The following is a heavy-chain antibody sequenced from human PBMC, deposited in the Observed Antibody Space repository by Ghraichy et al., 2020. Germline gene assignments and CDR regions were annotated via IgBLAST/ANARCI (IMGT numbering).Heavy chain of an antibody. Sequence: ASVKVSCKASGYIFSTYYIHWVRQAPGQRPEWMGWIDAGNGNTQYSQKFQGRVSITRDTPASTAYMEVSSLRSEDTAVYYCVRGAHGGASCCHLDNWGQGTLVTVSS. CDR2: IDAGNGNT. D-gene: IGHD2-15*01. CDR3: VRGAHGGASCCHLDN. J-gene: IGHJ4*02. V-gene: IGHV1-3*01. CDR1: GYIFSTYY.